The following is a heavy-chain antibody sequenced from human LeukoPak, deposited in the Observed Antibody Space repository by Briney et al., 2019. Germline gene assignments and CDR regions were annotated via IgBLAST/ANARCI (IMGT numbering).Heavy chain of an antibody. V-gene: IGHV3-23*01. J-gene: IGHJ4*02. D-gene: IGHD6-13*01. Sequence: PGGSLRLSCAASGFTFSSYAMSWVRQAPGKGLEWVSAISGSGGSTYYADSVKGRFTISRDNSKNTLYLQMNSLRAEDTAVYYCARPGPYSSSYWSYFDYWGQGTLVTVSS. CDR3: ARPGPYSSSYWSYFDY. CDR2: ISGSGGST. CDR1: GFTFSSYA.